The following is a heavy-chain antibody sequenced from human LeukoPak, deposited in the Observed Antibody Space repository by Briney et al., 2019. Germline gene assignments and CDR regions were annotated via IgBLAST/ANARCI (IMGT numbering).Heavy chain of an antibody. J-gene: IGHJ4*02. D-gene: IGHD6-6*01. CDR3: ARETLGSSSSDY. CDR2: IKKDGSEK. CDR1: QFTFSTYW. V-gene: IGHV3-7*01. Sequence: GGSLRLSCAASQFTFSTYWMSWFRQAAGKRLEWVANIKKDGSEKYYVDSVKGRFTISRDNAKNSLYLQMNSLRAEDTAVYYCARETLGSSSSDYWGRGTLVTVSS.